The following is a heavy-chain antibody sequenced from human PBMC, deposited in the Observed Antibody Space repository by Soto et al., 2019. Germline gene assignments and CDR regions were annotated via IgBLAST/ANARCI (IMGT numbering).Heavy chain of an antibody. CDR2: ISSSSSYT. J-gene: IGHJ4*02. Sequence: GGSLRLSCAASGFTFSDYDMSWIRQAPGKGLEWVSYISSSSSYTNYADSVKGRFTISRDNAKNSLYLQMNSLRAEDTAVYYCARDTYYDFWSGYQFDYWGQGTLVTVSS. D-gene: IGHD3-3*01. CDR1: GFTFSDYD. V-gene: IGHV3-11*06. CDR3: ARDTYYDFWSGYQFDY.